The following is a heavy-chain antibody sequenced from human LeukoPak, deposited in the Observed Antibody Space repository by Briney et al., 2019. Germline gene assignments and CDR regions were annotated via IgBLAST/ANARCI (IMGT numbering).Heavy chain of an antibody. Sequence: SETLSLTCGVHGGSLNDYYWTWIRLTPGKGLEWIGEVNHLGRTNYSPSLKSRLSITIDTSKKQFFLKLSSVTAADTAIYFCARGILVVVYAAFDYWGQGTQVTVSP. J-gene: IGHJ4*02. D-gene: IGHD2-8*01. CDR3: ARGILVVVYAAFDY. V-gene: IGHV4-34*01. CDR2: VNHLGRT. CDR1: GGSLNDYY.